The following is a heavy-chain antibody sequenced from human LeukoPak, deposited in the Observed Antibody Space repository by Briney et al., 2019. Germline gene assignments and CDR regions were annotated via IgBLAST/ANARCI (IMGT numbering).Heavy chain of an antibody. Sequence: GGSLRLSCAASGFTFSSYSMNWVRQAPGKGLEWVSSISSSSSHIYYADSVKGRFTISRDNAKNSLYLQMNSLRAEDTAVYYCARDIVVVVAAQKAFDIWGQGTMVTVSS. V-gene: IGHV3-21*01. CDR1: GFTFSSYS. J-gene: IGHJ3*02. D-gene: IGHD2-15*01. CDR2: ISSSSSHI. CDR3: ARDIVVVVAAQKAFDI.